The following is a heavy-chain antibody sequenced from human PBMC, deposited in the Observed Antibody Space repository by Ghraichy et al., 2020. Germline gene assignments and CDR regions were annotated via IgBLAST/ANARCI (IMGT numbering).Heavy chain of an antibody. V-gene: IGHV3-21*01. CDR2: ISSSSSYI. Sequence: GGSLRLSCAASGFTFSSYSMNWVRQAPGKGLEWVSSISSSSSYIYYADSVKGRFTISRDNAKNSLYLQMNSLRAEDTAVYYCARDLRSWSNWYFDLWGRGTLVTVSS. J-gene: IGHJ2*01. CDR3: ARDLRSWSNWYFDL. CDR1: GFTFSSYS. D-gene: IGHD2-8*02.